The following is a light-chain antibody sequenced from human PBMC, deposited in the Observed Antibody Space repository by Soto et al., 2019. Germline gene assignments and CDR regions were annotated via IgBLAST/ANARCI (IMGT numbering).Light chain of an antibody. Sequence: DIQMTQSPSTLSAFVGDRVTITCRASQSISTSLAWYQQKPGKAPKLLIYLASTLQSGVPTRFSGSGSATEFTLSINSLQPDDFATYYCQQHNSYSAWTFGQGTKVDIK. CDR3: QQHNSYSAWT. J-gene: IGKJ1*01. V-gene: IGKV1-5*03. CDR1: QSISTS. CDR2: LAS.